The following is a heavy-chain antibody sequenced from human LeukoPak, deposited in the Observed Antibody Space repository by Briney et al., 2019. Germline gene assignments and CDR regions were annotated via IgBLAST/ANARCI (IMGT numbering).Heavy chain of an antibody. CDR2: INPNSGGT. D-gene: IGHD6-19*01. CDR3: ARAPPCSSGWFGQLYYFDY. CDR1: GYTFTGYY. J-gene: IGHJ4*02. V-gene: IGHV1-2*02. Sequence: ASVKVSCKASGYTFTGYYMHWVRQAPGQGLEWMGWINPNSGGTNYAQKFQGRVTMTRDTSISTAYMELSRLRSDDTAVYYCARAPPCSSGWFGQLYYFDYWGQGTLVTVSS.